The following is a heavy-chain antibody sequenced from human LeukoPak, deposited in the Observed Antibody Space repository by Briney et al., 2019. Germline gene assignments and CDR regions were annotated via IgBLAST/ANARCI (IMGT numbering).Heavy chain of an antibody. CDR2: INAGNGNT. CDR1: GYTFTSYA. CDR3: ARVSAPYCSSTSCYTRTWFDP. J-gene: IGHJ5*02. V-gene: IGHV1-3*01. D-gene: IGHD2-2*02. Sequence: ASVKVSCKASGYTFTSYAMHWVRQAPGQRLEWMGWINAGNGNTKYSQKFQGRVTITRDTSASTAYMELSSLGSEDTAVYYCARVSAPYCSSTSCYTRTWFDPWGQGTLVTVSS.